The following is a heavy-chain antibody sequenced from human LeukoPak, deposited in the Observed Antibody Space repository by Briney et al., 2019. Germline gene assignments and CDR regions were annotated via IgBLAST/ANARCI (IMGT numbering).Heavy chain of an antibody. V-gene: IGHV3-7*01. CDR3: ARDRGTTAKYYFDY. Sequence: MSWVRQXPGKGLEWVANIKQDGSEKYYVDSVKGRFTISRDNAKNSLYLQMNSLRAEDTAVYYCARDRGTTAKYYFDYWGQGTLVTVSS. CDR2: IKQDGSEK. D-gene: IGHD1-14*01. J-gene: IGHJ4*02.